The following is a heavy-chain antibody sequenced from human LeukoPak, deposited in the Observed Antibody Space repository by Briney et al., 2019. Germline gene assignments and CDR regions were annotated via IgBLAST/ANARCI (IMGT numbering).Heavy chain of an antibody. V-gene: IGHV3-11*06. Sequence: GGSLRLSCAASGFTFSDYYMICIRQAPGKGREWVSYVSSSSSYTNYADSVKGRFTISRDNAKNSMYLQMNSLRDEDTAVYYCARVSKYSSSLFFYYWGQGTLVTVSS. CDR1: GFTFSDYY. CDR2: VSSSSSYT. J-gene: IGHJ4*02. D-gene: IGHD6-13*01. CDR3: ARVSKYSSSLFFYY.